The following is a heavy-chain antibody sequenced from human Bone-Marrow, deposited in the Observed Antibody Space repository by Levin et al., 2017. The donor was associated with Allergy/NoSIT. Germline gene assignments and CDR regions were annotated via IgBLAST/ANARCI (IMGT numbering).Heavy chain of an antibody. V-gene: IGHV4-4*07. D-gene: IGHD1-20*01. CDR1: GGYFSRYY. CDR3: ARGSNWNFDP. Sequence: MSSETLSLTCTVSGGYFSRYYWNWIRLPAGKGLEWIGRIYANGKTNYNPSLESRVTMSVDKSKDQFSLRLSSVTAADTAVYYCARGSNWNFDPWGQGTQVIVSS. J-gene: IGHJ5*02. CDR2: IYANGKT.